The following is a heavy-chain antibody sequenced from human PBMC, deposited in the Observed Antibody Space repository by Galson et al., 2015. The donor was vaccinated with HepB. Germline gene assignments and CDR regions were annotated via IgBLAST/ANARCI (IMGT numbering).Heavy chain of an antibody. D-gene: IGHD5-18*01. CDR2: IKSKIDGGTT. CDR1: GFTFSNAW. Sequence: SLRLSCAASGFTFSNAWMSWVRQAPGKGLEWVGRIKSKIDGGTTDYAAPVKGRFTISRDDSKTTLYLQMDSLKTEDTAVYFCTSNNFGYNSFDYWGQGTLVTVSS. CDR3: TSNNFGYNSFDY. V-gene: IGHV3-15*01. J-gene: IGHJ4*02.